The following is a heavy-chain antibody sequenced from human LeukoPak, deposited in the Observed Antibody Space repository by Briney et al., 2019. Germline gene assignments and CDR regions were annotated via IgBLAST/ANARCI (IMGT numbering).Heavy chain of an antibody. V-gene: IGHV4-38-2*02. Sequence: PSETLSLTCTVSGYSISSGYYWGWIRQPPGKGLEWIGSIYHSGSTYYNPSLKRRVTISVDTSKNQFSLKLSSVTAADTAVYYCARALSDWGQGTLVTVSS. J-gene: IGHJ4*02. D-gene: IGHD1-26*01. CDR2: IYHSGST. CDR1: GYSISSGYY. CDR3: ARALSD.